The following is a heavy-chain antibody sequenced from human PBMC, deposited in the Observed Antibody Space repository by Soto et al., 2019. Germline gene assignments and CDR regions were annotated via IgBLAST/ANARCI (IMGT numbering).Heavy chain of an antibody. Sequence: QVQLVESGGGVVQPGTSLRLSCAASGFTFRTYGMHWVRLAPGKGLEWVAGIWHDSSNKYYGDSVKGRCTISRDNSENTLHLQKNSMLVADNAVYYCLNDGPYRGREFDYWGQGTLVTVSS. CDR1: GFTFRTYG. J-gene: IGHJ4*02. V-gene: IGHV3-33*01. CDR3: LNDGPYRGREFDY. D-gene: IGHD1-1*01. CDR2: IWHDSSNK.